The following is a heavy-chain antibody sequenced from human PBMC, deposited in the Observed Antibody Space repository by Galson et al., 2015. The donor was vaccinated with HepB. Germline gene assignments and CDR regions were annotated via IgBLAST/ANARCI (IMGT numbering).Heavy chain of an antibody. CDR3: ARRRGSYPPYYFDY. D-gene: IGHD1-26*01. V-gene: IGHV3-30*04. CDR2: ISYDGSNK. Sequence: SLRLSCAASGFTFSTYAMHWVRQAPGKGLEWVAVISYDGSNKFYADSVKGRFTVSRDNSRNTLYLQVNSLRAEDTAVYYCARRRGSYPPYYFDYWGQGTLLTVSS. CDR1: GFTFSTYA. J-gene: IGHJ4*02.